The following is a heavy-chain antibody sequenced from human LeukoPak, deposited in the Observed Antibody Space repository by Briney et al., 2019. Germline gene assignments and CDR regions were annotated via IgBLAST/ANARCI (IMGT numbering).Heavy chain of an antibody. D-gene: IGHD5-24*01. CDR1: GFTFNSYT. V-gene: IGHV3-30-3*01. CDR2: ISLDGSYK. Sequence: QSGGSLRLSCEASGFTFNSYTMQWVRQAPGKGLEWVALISLDGSYKFYADSVKGRFTISRDNSKNTLYLQMNSLRAEDTAVYYCARGDGWLTRKHFDYWGQGTLVTVSS. CDR3: ARGDGWLTRKHFDY. J-gene: IGHJ4*02.